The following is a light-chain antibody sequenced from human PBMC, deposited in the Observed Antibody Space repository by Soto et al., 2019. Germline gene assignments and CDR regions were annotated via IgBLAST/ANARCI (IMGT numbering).Light chain of an antibody. CDR1: QRVXSRY. Sequence: VLSQCPDTLSLSPGESATLSCRASQRVXSRYPAWYWQNPGQAPCLPTVCASTMATGGPDRLSGSGSGTDFTLTISRLDPEEFAVFYFQQYGYTPWTFGQGTKVDI. J-gene: IGKJ1*01. V-gene: IGKV3-20*01. CDR3: QQYGYTPWT. CDR2: CAS.